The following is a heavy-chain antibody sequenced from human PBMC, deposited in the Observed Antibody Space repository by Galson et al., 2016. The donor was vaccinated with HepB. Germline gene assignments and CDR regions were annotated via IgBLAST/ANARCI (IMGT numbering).Heavy chain of an antibody. Sequence: SLRLSCAASGFTLSSFEMNWVRQAPGKGLEWVSFISAGGNTLYYADSVKGRFTISRDNAKNSLYLQMNSLRAEDTAVYYCARLSIAVPGRRFDPWGQGILVAVSS. D-gene: IGHD6-19*01. CDR1: GFTLSSFE. CDR3: ARLSIAVPGRRFDP. J-gene: IGHJ5*02. CDR2: ISAGGNTL. V-gene: IGHV3-48*03.